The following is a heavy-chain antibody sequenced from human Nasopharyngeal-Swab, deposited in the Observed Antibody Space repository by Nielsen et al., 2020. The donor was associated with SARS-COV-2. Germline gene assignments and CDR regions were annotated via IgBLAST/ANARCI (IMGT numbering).Heavy chain of an antibody. D-gene: IGHD3-10*01. CDR3: AKDTFHYYGDYYGMDV. V-gene: IGHV3-9*01. J-gene: IGHJ6*02. Sequence: SLKISCAASGFTFDDYAMHWVRQAPGKGLEWVSGISWNSGSIGYADSVKGRFTISRDNPKNSLYLQMNSLRAEDTALYYCAKDTFHYYGDYYGMDVWGQGTTVTVSS. CDR2: ISWNSGSI. CDR1: GFTFDDYA.